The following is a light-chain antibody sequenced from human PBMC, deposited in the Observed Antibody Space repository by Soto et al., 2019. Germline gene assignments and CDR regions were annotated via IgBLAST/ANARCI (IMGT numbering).Light chain of an antibody. CDR3: QQYNNWPPLT. CDR2: GAS. Sequence: EVVMPQSPATLSVSPGHRATLSCRASQSVSSNLAWYQQKPGQAPRLLIYGASTRATNIPARFSGSGSGTEFTLTISSLQSEDFAVYYCQQYNNWPPLTFGGGTKVEIK. CDR1: QSVSSN. V-gene: IGKV3-15*01. J-gene: IGKJ4*01.